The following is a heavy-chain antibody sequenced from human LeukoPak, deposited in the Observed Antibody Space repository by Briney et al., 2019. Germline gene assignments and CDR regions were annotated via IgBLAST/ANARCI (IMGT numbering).Heavy chain of an antibody. V-gene: IGHV3-21*04. J-gene: IGHJ4*02. CDR2: ISSSSSYI. CDR3: AKSIVVVPAALDY. D-gene: IGHD2-2*01. CDR1: GFTFSSYS. Sequence: GGSLRLSCAASGFTFSSYSMNWVRQAPGKGLEWVPSISSSSSYIYYADSVKGRFTISRDNSKNTLYLQMNSLRAEDTAVYYCAKSIVVVPAALDYWGQGTLVTVSS.